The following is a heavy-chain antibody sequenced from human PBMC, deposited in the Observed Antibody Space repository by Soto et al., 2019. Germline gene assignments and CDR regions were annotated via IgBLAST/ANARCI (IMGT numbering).Heavy chain of an antibody. CDR3: ARISSVDPYGYVNGGLDV. CDR2: FYHSGNS. D-gene: IGHD5-18*01. CDR1: CGSIMSYY. V-gene: IGHV4-59*01. J-gene: IGHJ6*02. Sequence: PSETLSLTCSFSCGSIMSYYWSWIRQSPEKGLEWIGYFYHSGNSNYNPSLKSRVTISVDTSKNQLSLSLRSVTAADTAVYFCARISSVDPYGYVNGGLDVWGQGTTVTVSS.